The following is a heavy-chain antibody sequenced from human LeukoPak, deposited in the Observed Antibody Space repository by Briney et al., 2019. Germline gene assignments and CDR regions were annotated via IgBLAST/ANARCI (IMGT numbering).Heavy chain of an antibody. CDR2: IYYSGST. V-gene: IGHV4-39*01. CDR1: GGSISSSSYY. CDR3: ARPTGGYGEDS. Sequence: PSETLSLTCTVSGGSISSSSYYWGWIRQPPGKGLEWIGSIYYSGSTYYNPSLKSRVTISVDTSKNQFSLKLSSVTAADTGVYYCARPTGGYGEDSWGQGTLVTVSS. D-gene: IGHD3-16*01. J-gene: IGHJ4*02.